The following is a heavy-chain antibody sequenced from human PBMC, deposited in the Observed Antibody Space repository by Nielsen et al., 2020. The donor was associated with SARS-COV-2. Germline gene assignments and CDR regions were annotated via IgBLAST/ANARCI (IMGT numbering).Heavy chain of an antibody. J-gene: IGHJ5*02. D-gene: IGHD2-2*01. CDR1: GGSFSGYY. CDR3: ARGKGQYQLPGRNWFDP. CDR2: INHSGST. Sequence: SETLSLTCAASGGSFSGYYWSWIRQPPGKGLEWIGEINHSGSTNYNPSLKSRVTISVDTSKNQFYLKLSSVTAADTAVYYCARGKGQYQLPGRNWFDPWGQGTLVTVSS. V-gene: IGHV4-34*01.